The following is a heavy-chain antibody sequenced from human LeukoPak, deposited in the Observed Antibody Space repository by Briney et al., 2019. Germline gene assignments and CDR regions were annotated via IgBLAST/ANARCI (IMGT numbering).Heavy chain of an antibody. CDR3: AKRIQSAMATGY. CDR2: IRYDGSNK. CDR1: GFTFSSYG. D-gene: IGHD5-18*01. Sequence: GGSLRLSCAASGFTFSSYGMHWVRQAPGKGLEWVAFIRYDGSNKYYADSVRGRFTISRDNSKNTLYLQMNSLRAEDTAVYYCAKRIQSAMATGYWGQGTLVTVSS. V-gene: IGHV3-30*02. J-gene: IGHJ4*02.